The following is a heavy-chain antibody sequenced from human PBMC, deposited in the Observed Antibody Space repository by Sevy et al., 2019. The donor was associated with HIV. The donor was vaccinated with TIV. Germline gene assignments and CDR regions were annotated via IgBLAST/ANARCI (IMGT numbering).Heavy chain of an antibody. CDR3: ARDHGYSNGWFPYYYYYGMDV. D-gene: IGHD6-19*01. CDR1: GGSISSHSYY. CDR2: IHYSGRT. V-gene: IGHV4-31*03. J-gene: IGHJ6*02. Sequence: SETLSLTCSVSGGSISSHSYYWTWIRQYPGKGLEWIGYIHYSGRTYYNPSLKSRVTISLDTSKNQFSLRLRSVTAAATAVYYCARDHGYSNGWFPYYYYYGMDVWGPGTTVTVSS.